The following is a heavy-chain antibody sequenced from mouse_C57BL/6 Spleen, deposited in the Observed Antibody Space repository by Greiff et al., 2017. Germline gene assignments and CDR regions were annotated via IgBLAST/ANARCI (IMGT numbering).Heavy chain of an antibody. V-gene: IGHV2-3*01. Sequence: QVQLKESGPGLVAPSQSLSITCTVSGFSLTSYGVSWVRQPPGKGLEWLGVIWGDGSTNYHSALISRLSFSKDNSKSQVFFKLNRLQTDDTATFYCASPITTVVATPFYYARDYWGQGTSVTVSA. CDR1: GFSLTSYG. CDR3: ASPITTVVATPFYYARDY. CDR2: IWGDGST. D-gene: IGHD1-1*01. J-gene: IGHJ4*01.